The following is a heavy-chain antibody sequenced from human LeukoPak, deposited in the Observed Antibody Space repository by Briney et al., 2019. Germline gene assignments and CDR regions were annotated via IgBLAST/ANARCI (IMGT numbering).Heavy chain of an antibody. D-gene: IGHD2-21*02. V-gene: IGHV4-59*01. CDR1: GGSISSYS. Sequence: SETLSLTCTVSGGSISSYSWSWIRQPPGKRLEWIGYIYNSGSTNYNPSLKSRVTVSVDTSKNQFSLKLSSVTAADTAVYYCARELGVATLHFDFWGQGILVTVS. CDR3: ARELGVATLHFDF. CDR2: IYNSGST. J-gene: IGHJ4*02.